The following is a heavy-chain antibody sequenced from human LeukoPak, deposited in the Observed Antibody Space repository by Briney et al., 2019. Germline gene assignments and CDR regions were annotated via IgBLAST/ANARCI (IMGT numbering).Heavy chain of an antibody. CDR1: GFSLTTSGVG. CDR2: IYWDNDK. D-gene: IGHD1-14*01. CDR3: AHRRGGYNWNHGDSDY. J-gene: IGHJ4*02. Sequence: ESGPTLVSPTQTLTLTCTFSGFSLTTSGVGVGWIRQPPGKAPEWLALIYWDNDKRYSPSLKTRLTITKDTSKNLVVFIMTDMDPVDTATYFCAHRRGGYNWNHGDSDYWGQGTLVTVSS. V-gene: IGHV2-5*02.